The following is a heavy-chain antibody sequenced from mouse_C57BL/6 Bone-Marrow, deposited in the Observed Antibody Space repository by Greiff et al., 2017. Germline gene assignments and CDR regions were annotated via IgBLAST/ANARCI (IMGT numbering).Heavy chain of an antibody. CDR1: GYSITSGYY. V-gene: IGHV3-6*01. CDR2: ISYDGSN. Sequence: DVKLQESGPGLVKPSQSLSLTCSVTGYSITSGYYWNWIRQFPGNKLEWMGYISYDGSNNYNPSLKNRISTTRDTSKNQFFLKLNSVTTEDTATYYCASGYYVLPFDYWGQGTTRTVSS. CDR3: ASGYYVLPFDY. J-gene: IGHJ2*01. D-gene: IGHD2-3*01.